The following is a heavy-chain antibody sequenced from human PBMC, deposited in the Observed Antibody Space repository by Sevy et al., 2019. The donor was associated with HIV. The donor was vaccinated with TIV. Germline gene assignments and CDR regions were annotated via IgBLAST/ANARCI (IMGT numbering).Heavy chain of an antibody. CDR3: TRWSGSQSIFDY. V-gene: IGHV3-49*04. CDR2: FKSKIHGGTT. CDR1: GFIFGDYG. J-gene: IGHJ4*02. D-gene: IGHD1-26*01. Sequence: GGSLRLSCTASGFIFGDYGMSWVRQAPGKGLEWIAFFKSKIHGGTTENAASVKGRLTISRDYSKNIVYLQMSNLKTEDTAVYYCTRWSGSQSIFDYWGQGTLVTVSS.